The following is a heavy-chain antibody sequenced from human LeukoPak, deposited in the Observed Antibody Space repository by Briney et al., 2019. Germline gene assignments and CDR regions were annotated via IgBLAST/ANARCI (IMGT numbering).Heavy chain of an antibody. V-gene: IGHV1-2*02. D-gene: IGHD2-15*01. J-gene: IGHJ5*02. CDR1: GYTFIGYY. CDR3: ARGGCSGGICYSSWLDP. CDR2: INPNSGGT. Sequence: ASVKVSCKASGYTFIGYYLHWVRQAPGQGLEWMGWINPNSGGTNYAQNFQGRVTMTRDTSISTANMELRSLRPDDTAVYYCARGGCSGGICYSSWLDPWGQGTLVTVSS.